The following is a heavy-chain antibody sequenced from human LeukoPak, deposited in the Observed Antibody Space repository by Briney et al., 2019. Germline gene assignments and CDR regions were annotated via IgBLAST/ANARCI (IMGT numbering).Heavy chain of an antibody. J-gene: IGHJ2*01. CDR1: GVSISSGDYY. Sequence: SETLSLTCTVSGVSISSGDYYWSWIRQPPGKGLEWIGYIYYSGSTYYNPSLKSRVTISVDTSKNQFSLKLSSVTAADTAVYYCARDNMANWYFDLWGRGTLVTVSS. D-gene: IGHD2/OR15-2a*01. CDR3: ARDNMANWYFDL. V-gene: IGHV4-30-4*01. CDR2: IYYSGST.